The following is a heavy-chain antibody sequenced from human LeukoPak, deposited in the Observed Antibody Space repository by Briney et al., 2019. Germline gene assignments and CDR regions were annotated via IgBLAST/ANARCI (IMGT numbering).Heavy chain of an antibody. CDR3: ARCSGYYFYFDY. J-gene: IGHJ4*02. D-gene: IGHD3-22*01. V-gene: IGHV4-59*01. CDR1: GGSISSYY. CDR2: IYYSGST. Sequence: SSETLSLTCTVSGGSISSYYWSWIRQPPGKGLEWIGYIYYSGSTNYNPSLKSRVTISVDTSKNQFSLKLSSVTAADTAVYYCARCSGYYFYFDYWGQGTLVTVSS.